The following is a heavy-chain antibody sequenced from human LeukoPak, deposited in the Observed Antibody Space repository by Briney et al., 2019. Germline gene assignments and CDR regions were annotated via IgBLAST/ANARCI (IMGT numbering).Heavy chain of an antibody. CDR2: ISGSGDAT. Sequence: GGPLRLSCAASGFTFSGYAMAWVRQTRGKGLEWGSAISGSGDATYYTDSVQGRFTISRDNSKNTLYLQMNSLRAEDTALYYCAKAGLYYDLSTHIYYFDYWGQGTLVAVSS. CDR3: AKAGLYYDLSTHIYYFDY. V-gene: IGHV3-23*01. CDR1: GFTFSGYA. J-gene: IGHJ4*02. D-gene: IGHD3-16*01.